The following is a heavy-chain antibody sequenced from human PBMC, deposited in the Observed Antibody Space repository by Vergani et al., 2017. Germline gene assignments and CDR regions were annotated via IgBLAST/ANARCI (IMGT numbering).Heavy chain of an antibody. Sequence: EVQLLESGGGLVQPGGSLRLSCEASGFSFPGYAMSWVRQAPGKGLEWVSSVSGSSATPYYADSVKGRFTISRDNAKNTLYLQMSSLRTEDTAIYYCTRGAYSGIQIGSYFDLWGQGTLVTVSS. J-gene: IGHJ4*02. CDR2: VSGSSATP. D-gene: IGHD2-21*01. CDR1: GFSFPGYA. CDR3: TRGAYSGIQIGSYFDL. V-gene: IGHV3-23*01.